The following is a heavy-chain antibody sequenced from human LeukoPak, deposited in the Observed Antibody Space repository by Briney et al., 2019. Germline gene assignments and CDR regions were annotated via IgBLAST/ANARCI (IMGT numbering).Heavy chain of an antibody. Sequence: GGSLRLSCAASAFTFSNYWMSWVRQAPGKGLEWVAVIWYDGSNKYYADSVKGRFTISRDNSKNTLYLQMNSLRAEDTAVYYCARDGSEYYDFWSGYYFFDYWGQGTLVTVSS. CDR1: AFTFSNYW. V-gene: IGHV3-33*08. CDR2: IWYDGSNK. D-gene: IGHD3-3*01. CDR3: ARDGSEYYDFWSGYYFFDY. J-gene: IGHJ4*02.